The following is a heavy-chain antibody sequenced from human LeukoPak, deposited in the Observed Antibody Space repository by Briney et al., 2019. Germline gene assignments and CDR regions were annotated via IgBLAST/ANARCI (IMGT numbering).Heavy chain of an antibody. CDR1: DDSITIYY. J-gene: IGHJ6*03. D-gene: IGHD3-16*01. CDR3: ARVKDPGGYYYYYYMDV. V-gene: IGHV4-59*12. CDR2: IYYSGST. Sequence: SETLSLTCTVSDDSITIYYWTWIRQPPGKGLEWIGYIYYSGSTNYNPSLKSRVTISVDTSKNQFSLKLSSVTAADTAMYYCARVKDPGGYYYYYYMDVWGKGTTVTVSS.